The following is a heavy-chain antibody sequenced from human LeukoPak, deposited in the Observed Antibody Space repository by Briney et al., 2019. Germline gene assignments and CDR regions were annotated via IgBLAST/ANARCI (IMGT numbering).Heavy chain of an antibody. D-gene: IGHD3-10*01. CDR1: GFTFDDYA. CDR3: AKDLMRDRWFGES. V-gene: IGHV3-9*01. J-gene: IGHJ5*02. CDR2: ISWNSGSI. Sequence: PGGSLRLSCAASGFTFDDYAMHWVRQAPGKGLEWVSGISWNSGSIGYADSVKGRFTISRDNFKNTLYLQMNSLTPEDTAVYYCAKDLMRDRWFGESWGQGTLVTVSS.